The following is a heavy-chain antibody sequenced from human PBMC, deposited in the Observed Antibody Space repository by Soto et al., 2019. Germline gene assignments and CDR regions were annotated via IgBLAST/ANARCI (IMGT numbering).Heavy chain of an antibody. CDR1: GFTFSSYA. Sequence: QVQLVESGGGVVQPGRSLRLSCAASGFTFSSYAMHWVRQAPGKGLEWVAVISYDGSNKYYADSVKGRFTISRDNSKNTLYLQMNSLRADDTAVYYCARVRSSSWDDYWGQGTLVTVSS. V-gene: IGHV3-30-3*01. CDR3: ARVRSSSWDDY. D-gene: IGHD6-13*01. J-gene: IGHJ4*02. CDR2: ISYDGSNK.